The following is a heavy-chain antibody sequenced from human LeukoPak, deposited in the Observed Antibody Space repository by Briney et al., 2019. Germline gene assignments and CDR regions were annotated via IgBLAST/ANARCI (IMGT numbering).Heavy chain of an antibody. CDR3: ARFVDQSTHYFDS. V-gene: IGHV3-21*01. D-gene: IGHD3-10*01. CDR1: AFALSTYT. Sequence: GGSLRLSCAASAFALSTYTVEWVRLAPGKGLEWVSSINPDSKYIYYRDSVRGRFTISRDNAKNSLYLQMNSLRVEDTAVYFCARFVDQSTHYFDSWGQGTLVIVSS. CDR2: INPDSKYI. J-gene: IGHJ4*02.